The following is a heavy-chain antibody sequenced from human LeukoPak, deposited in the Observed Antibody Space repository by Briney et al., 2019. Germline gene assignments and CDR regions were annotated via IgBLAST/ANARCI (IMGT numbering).Heavy chain of an antibody. CDR3: AISSSWYFDAFDI. CDR2: INHSGST. D-gene: IGHD6-13*01. J-gene: IGHJ3*02. CDR1: GGSFSGYY. V-gene: IGHV4-34*01. Sequence: PSETLSLTCAVYGGSFSGYYWSWIRQPPGKGLEWIREINHSGSTNYNPSLKSRVTISVDTSKNQFSLKLSSVTAADTAVYYCAISSSWYFDAFDIWGQGTMVTVSS.